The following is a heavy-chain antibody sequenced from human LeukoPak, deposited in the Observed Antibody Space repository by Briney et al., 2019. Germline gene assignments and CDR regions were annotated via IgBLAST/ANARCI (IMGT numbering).Heavy chain of an antibody. Sequence: GESLQISSQGTGASFNTHWIAWARPMPGRGLELMGVIYPEDSDTRYTLSFQGRVTISADKTINTAYLQWTSLKASDTAMYFFAKHREGYNRDWGQGTLVIVSS. J-gene: IGHJ4*02. CDR3: AKHREGYNRD. CDR2: IYPEDSDT. D-gene: IGHD5-24*01. V-gene: IGHV5-51*01. CDR1: GASFNTHW.